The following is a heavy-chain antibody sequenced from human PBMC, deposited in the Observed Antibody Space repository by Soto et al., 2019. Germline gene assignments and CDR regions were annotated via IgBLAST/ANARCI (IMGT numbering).Heavy chain of an antibody. J-gene: IGHJ6*02. CDR2: ISGYNGNT. V-gene: IGHV1-18*01. CDR1: GYNFSKYG. CDR3: ARVATLIPIFQGLDD. D-gene: IGHD3-3*01. Sequence: QVQLVQSGAEVKKPGASVKVSCKASGYNFSKYGITWVRQAPGHGLEWLGWISGYNGNTHFAQRLQGRVNMTADTSTRTAYMEVTSLRPDDTAIYYCARVATLIPIFQGLDDWGQGTTVTVSS.